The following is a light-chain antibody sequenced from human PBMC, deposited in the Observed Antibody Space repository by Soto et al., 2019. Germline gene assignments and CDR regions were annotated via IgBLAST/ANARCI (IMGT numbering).Light chain of an antibody. CDR2: GAS. Sequence: EIVMTQSSATLSVSPGERATLSCRASQSVSSNLAWYQQKPGQAPRLLIYGASTRATGIPARFSGSGSGTEFTLTISSLQSEDFAVYYFQQYNNWPHTFGQGTKREIK. J-gene: IGKJ2*01. V-gene: IGKV3-15*01. CDR3: QQYNNWPHT. CDR1: QSVSSN.